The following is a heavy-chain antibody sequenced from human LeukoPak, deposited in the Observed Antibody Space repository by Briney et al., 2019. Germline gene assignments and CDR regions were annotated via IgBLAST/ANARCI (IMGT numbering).Heavy chain of an antibody. CDR1: GFTFSDYY. J-gene: IGHJ4*02. D-gene: IGHD4-17*01. CDR3: VRDVDDYDHHRGDY. CDR2: MSGSGTTI. V-gene: IGHV3-11*01. Sequence: PGGSLRLSCAASGFTFSDYYMTWIRQAPGKGLEWVSYMSGSGTTIYYTDSVKGRFTISRDNAKKSLYLQMNSLRAEDTAVYYCVRDVDDYDHHRGDYWGQGTLVTVSS.